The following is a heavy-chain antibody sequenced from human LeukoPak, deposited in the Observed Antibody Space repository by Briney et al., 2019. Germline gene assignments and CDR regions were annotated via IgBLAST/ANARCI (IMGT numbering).Heavy chain of an antibody. V-gene: IGHV5-51*01. CDR3: ARRTYSSSWRLYNWFDP. Sequence: GESLKISCKGSGYSFNTYWIGWVRQMPGKGLEWMGIIYPGDSDTKYSPSFQGQVTISADKSISTAYLQWSSLKASDTAIYYCARRTYSSSWRLYNWFDPWGQGTLVTVSS. J-gene: IGHJ5*02. CDR2: IYPGDSDT. CDR1: GYSFNTYW. D-gene: IGHD6-13*01.